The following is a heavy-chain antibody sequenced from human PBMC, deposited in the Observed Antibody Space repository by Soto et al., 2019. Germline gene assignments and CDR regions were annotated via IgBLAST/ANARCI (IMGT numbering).Heavy chain of an antibody. CDR2: IMPIFGRP. CDR1: GGIFSDLA. CDR3: ATCLRAGGLGNYSHGMDA. Sequence: QVQLVQSGAEVKKPGSSMKVSCKASGGIFSDLAFSWVRQAPGQGPEWMGGIMPIFGRPDYAQKFRGRVRNTADESTGTAYVELRSLTSGDTAVYSCATCLRAGGLGNYSHGMDAWGQGTTVTVSS. D-gene: IGHD3-16*01. V-gene: IGHV1-69*12. J-gene: IGHJ6*02.